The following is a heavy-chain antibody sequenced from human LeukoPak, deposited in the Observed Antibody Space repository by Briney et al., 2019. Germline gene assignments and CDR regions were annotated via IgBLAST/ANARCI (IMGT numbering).Heavy chain of an antibody. Sequence: GGSLRLSCAASGFTFSSYSINWVRQAPGKGLEWVSSISSSSSFISYADSVKGRFTISRDNAKNSVFLQMNSLRAEDTAVYYCARDAYCGGDCYYDYWGQGTLVTVSS. CDR1: GFTFSSYS. D-gene: IGHD2-21*02. CDR3: ARDAYCGGDCYYDY. V-gene: IGHV3-21*01. CDR2: ISSSSSFI. J-gene: IGHJ4*02.